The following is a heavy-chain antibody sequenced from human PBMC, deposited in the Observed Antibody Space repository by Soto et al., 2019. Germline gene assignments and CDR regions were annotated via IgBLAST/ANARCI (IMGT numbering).Heavy chain of an antibody. Sequence: QVQLQESGPGLVKPSETLSLTCTVSGGSISSYYWSWIRQPPGKGLEWIGYIYYSGSTNYNPSLKSRVTISVDTYKNQFALKLSSVTAADTAVYYCARSIVVVPAAMSAAFDIWGQGTMVTVSS. CDR2: IYYSGST. CDR3: ARSIVVVPAAMSAAFDI. D-gene: IGHD2-2*01. V-gene: IGHV4-59*01. J-gene: IGHJ3*02. CDR1: GGSISSYY.